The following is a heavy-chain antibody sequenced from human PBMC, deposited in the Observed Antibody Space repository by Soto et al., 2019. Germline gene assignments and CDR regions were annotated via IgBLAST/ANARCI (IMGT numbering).Heavy chain of an antibody. J-gene: IGHJ5*02. Sequence: TSETLSLTCTVSGGSISSGDYYWSWIRQPPGKGLEWIGYIYYSGSTYYNPSLKSRVTISVDTSKNQFSLKLSSVTAADTAVYYCARADHQGITIFGVVTTRLNWFDPWGQGTLVTVSS. CDR1: GGSISSGDYY. V-gene: IGHV4-30-4*01. CDR3: ARADHQGITIFGVVTTRLNWFDP. CDR2: IYYSGST. D-gene: IGHD3-3*01.